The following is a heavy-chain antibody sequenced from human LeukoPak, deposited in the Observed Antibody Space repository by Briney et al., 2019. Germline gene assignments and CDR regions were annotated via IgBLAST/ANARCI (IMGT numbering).Heavy chain of an antibody. Sequence: SETLSLTCAVYGGSFSGYYWSWIRQPPGKGLEWIGEINHSGSTNHNPSLKSRVTISVDTSKNQFSLKLSSVTAADTAVYYCARLGYYDSSGYYFEAFDIWGQGTMVTVSS. CDR3: ARLGYYDSSGYYFEAFDI. CDR1: GGSFSGYY. D-gene: IGHD3-22*01. J-gene: IGHJ3*02. V-gene: IGHV4-34*01. CDR2: INHSGST.